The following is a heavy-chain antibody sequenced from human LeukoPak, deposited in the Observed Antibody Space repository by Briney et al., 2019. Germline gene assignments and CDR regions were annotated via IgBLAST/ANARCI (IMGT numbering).Heavy chain of an antibody. Sequence: KRGESLKISCKGSGYSFTSYWIGWVRQMPGKGLEWMGIIYPGDSDTRYSPSFQGQVTISADKSISTAYLQWSSLKASDTAMYYCARQSSTYYDFWSGYPAEYFQHWGQGTLVTVSS. V-gene: IGHV5-51*01. CDR1: GYSFTSYW. J-gene: IGHJ1*01. CDR3: ARQSSTYYDFWSGYPAEYFQH. CDR2: IYPGDSDT. D-gene: IGHD3-3*01.